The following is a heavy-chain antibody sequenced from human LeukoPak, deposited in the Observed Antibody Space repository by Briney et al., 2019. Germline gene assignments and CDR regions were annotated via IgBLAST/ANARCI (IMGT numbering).Heavy chain of an antibody. V-gene: IGHV3-64D*06. CDR1: GFTFSGYT. Sequence: GGSLRLSCSASGFTFSGYTMHWVRQAPGKGLEFVSAISSDGGTTFYSNSVKGRFTISRDNSKNTLYLQMSSLRAEDTALYYCVKDLTYTYSFDYWGQGTLVTVSS. CDR2: ISSDGGTT. J-gene: IGHJ4*02. D-gene: IGHD3-16*01. CDR3: VKDLTYTYSFDY.